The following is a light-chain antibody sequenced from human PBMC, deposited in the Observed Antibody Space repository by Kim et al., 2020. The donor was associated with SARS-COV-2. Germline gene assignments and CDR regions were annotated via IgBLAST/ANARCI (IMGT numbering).Light chain of an antibody. J-gene: IGLJ2*01. CDR3: KSRDSSGNLLV. Sequence: SSVLTQDPAVSVALGQTIRITCQGDNLRTYSASWYQQKPGQAPVLVIFAKNNRPSGIPDRFSGSSSGNTASLTITGAQAEDEADYYCKSRDSSGNLLVFGGGTQLTVL. CDR1: NLRTYS. CDR2: AKN. V-gene: IGLV3-19*01.